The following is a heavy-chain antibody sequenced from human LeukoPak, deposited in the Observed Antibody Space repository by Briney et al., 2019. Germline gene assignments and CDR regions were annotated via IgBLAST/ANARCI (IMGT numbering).Heavy chain of an antibody. Sequence: ASVKVSCKASGYTFTSYGISWVRQAPGQGLEWMGWISAYNGNTNYAQKLQGRVTMTTDTSTSTAYMELRSLRSDDTAVYYCARRDAEVRYSYGGFDYWGQGTLVTVSS. D-gene: IGHD5-18*01. J-gene: IGHJ4*02. V-gene: IGHV1-18*01. CDR3: ARRDAEVRYSYGGFDY. CDR2: ISAYNGNT. CDR1: GYTFTSYG.